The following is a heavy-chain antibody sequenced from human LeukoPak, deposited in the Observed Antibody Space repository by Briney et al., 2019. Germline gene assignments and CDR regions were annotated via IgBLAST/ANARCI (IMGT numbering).Heavy chain of an antibody. CDR1: GGSFSGDY. D-gene: IGHD2-2*01. V-gene: IGHV4-34*01. Sequence: SETLSLTCAVYGGSFSGDYWSWIRQPPGKGLEWIGEINHSGSTNYNPSLKSRVTISVDTSKNQFSLKLSSVIAADTAVYYCARSYAHDYWGQGTLVTVSS. CDR3: ARSYAHDY. CDR2: INHSGST. J-gene: IGHJ4*02.